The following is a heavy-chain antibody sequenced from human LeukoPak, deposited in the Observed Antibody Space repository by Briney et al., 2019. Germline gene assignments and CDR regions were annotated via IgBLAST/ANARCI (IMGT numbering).Heavy chain of an antibody. J-gene: IGHJ6*04. CDR3: AREEGITMVRGVTSYYYYGMDV. V-gene: IGHV4-61*01. Sequence: SETLSLTCTVSGGSVSSGTYFWSWLRQPPGTGLEWIGYIYFSGSTNYNPSLESRVTISVDTSKNQFSLKLSSVTAADTAVYYCAREEGITMVRGVTSYYYYGMDVWGKGTTVTVSS. CDR2: IYFSGST. CDR1: GGSVSSGTYF. D-gene: IGHD3-10*01.